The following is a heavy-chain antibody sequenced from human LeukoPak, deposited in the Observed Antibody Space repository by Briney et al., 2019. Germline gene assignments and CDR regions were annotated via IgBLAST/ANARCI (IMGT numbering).Heavy chain of an antibody. CDR3: ARAQRSSSSNYYDGMDV. CDR2: ISYDGSNK. CDR1: GFTFSSYA. D-gene: IGHD6-6*01. V-gene: IGHV3-30-3*01. Sequence: GGSLRLSCAASGFTFSSYAMHWVRQAPGKGLEWVAVISYDGSNKYYADSVKGRFTISRDNSKNTLYLQMNSLRAEDTAVYYCARAQRSSSSNYYDGMDVWGQGTTVTVSS. J-gene: IGHJ6*02.